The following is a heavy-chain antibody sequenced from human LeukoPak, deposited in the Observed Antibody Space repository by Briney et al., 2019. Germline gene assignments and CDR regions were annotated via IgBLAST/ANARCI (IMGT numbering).Heavy chain of an antibody. CDR3: AKTLGYCSGGSCFSRYYFDY. V-gene: IGHV3-23*01. Sequence: GGSLRPSCAASGFTFSSYAMSWVRQAPGKGLEWVSAISGSGGSTYYADSVKGRFTISRDNSKNTLYLQMNSLRAEDTAVYYCAKTLGYCSGGSCFSRYYFDYWGQGTLVTVSS. CDR2: ISGSGGST. D-gene: IGHD2-15*01. CDR1: GFTFSSYA. J-gene: IGHJ4*02.